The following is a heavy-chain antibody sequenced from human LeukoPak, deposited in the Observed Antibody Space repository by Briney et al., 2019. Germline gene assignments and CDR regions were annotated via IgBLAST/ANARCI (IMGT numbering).Heavy chain of an antibody. Sequence: GGSLRLSCAASGFTFDDYTMHWVRQAPGKGLEWVSLTSWDGGSTYYADSVKGRFTISRDNSKNSLYLQMNSLRTEDTALYYCAKDKSMDRSGWNLYDVFDIWGQGTMVTVSS. D-gene: IGHD6-19*01. V-gene: IGHV3-43*01. CDR3: AKDKSMDRSGWNLYDVFDI. J-gene: IGHJ3*02. CDR2: TSWDGGST. CDR1: GFTFDDYT.